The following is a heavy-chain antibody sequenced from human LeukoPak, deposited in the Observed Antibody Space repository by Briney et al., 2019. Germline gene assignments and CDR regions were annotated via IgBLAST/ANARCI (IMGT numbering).Heavy chain of an antibody. Sequence: PGGSLRLPCAASGFTVSSNYMSWVRQAPGKGLEWVSVIYSGGSTYYADSVKGRFTISRDNSKNTLYLQMNSLRAEDTAVYYCARDRETQYYDILTGPLDYWGQGTLVTVSS. V-gene: IGHV3-66*01. CDR1: GFTVSSNY. CDR2: IYSGGST. J-gene: IGHJ4*02. CDR3: ARDRETQYYDILTGPLDY. D-gene: IGHD3-9*01.